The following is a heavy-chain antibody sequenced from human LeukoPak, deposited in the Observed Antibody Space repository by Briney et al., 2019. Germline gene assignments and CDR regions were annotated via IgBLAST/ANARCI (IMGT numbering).Heavy chain of an antibody. V-gene: IGHV4-38-2*02. Sequence: SETLSLTCAVSGYSISSGYYWGWIRQPPGKGLEWIGSIYHSGSTYYNPSLKSRVTISVDTSKNQFSLKLSSVTAADTAVYYCARDPSSLFGESYYYYMDVWGKGTTVTVSS. D-gene: IGHD3-10*01. J-gene: IGHJ6*03. CDR1: GYSISSGYY. CDR2: IYHSGST. CDR3: ARDPSSLFGESYYYYMDV.